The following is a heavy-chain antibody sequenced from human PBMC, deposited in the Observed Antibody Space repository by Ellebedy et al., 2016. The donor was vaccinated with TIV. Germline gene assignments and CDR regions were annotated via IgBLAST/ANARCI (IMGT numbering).Heavy chain of an antibody. CDR3: ARGGNAESAFSP. CDR1: GFTFDEFG. Sequence: GESLKISCAGSGFTFDEFGMSWVRQTPGKGLEWISGINWNGDTTSYGDSVKGRFTISRDNAKNSLYLQMSSLRAEATALYYCARGGNAESAFSPWGQGTLVTVSS. V-gene: IGHV3-20*04. CDR2: INWNGDTT. J-gene: IGHJ5*02. D-gene: IGHD1-14*01.